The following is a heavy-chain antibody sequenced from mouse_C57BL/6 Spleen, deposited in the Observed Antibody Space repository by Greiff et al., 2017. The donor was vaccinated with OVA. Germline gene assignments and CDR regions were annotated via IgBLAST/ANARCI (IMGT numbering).Heavy chain of an antibody. CDR1: GFTFSDFY. Sequence: EVKVVESGGGLVQSGRSLRLSCATSGFTFSDFYMEWVRQAPGKGLEWIAASRNKANDYTTEYSASVKGRFIVSRDTSQSILYLQMNALRAEDTAIYYCAREITGTWGYFDVWGTGTTVTVSS. J-gene: IGHJ1*03. D-gene: IGHD4-1*01. CDR3: AREITGTWGYFDV. V-gene: IGHV7-1*01. CDR2: SRNKANDYTT.